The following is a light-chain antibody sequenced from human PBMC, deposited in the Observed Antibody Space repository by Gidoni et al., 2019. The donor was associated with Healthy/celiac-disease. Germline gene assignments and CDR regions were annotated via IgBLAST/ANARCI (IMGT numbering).Light chain of an antibody. CDR1: SPNIGAGYD. CDR2: GNS. J-gene: IGLJ2*01. CDR3: QSYDSSLDVV. V-gene: IGLV1-40*01. Sequence: QSVLTQPPSVSGAPGQRVTISCTESSPNIGAGYDVHWYQQLPGTAPKLLIYGNSNRPSGVPDRFSGSKSGTSASLAITGLQAEDEADYYCQSYDSSLDVVFGGGTKLTVL.